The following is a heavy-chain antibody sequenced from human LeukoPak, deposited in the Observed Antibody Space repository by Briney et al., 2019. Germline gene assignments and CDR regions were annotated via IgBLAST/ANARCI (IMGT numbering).Heavy chain of an antibody. CDR2: ISGSGGST. V-gene: IGHV3-23*01. Sequence: AGGSLRLSCAASGFTFSSYAMSWVRQAPGKGLEWVSAISGSGGSTYYADSVKGRFTISRDNSKNTLYLQMNSLRAEDTAVYYCAKDFYGSGSYYLYYYGMDVWGQGTTVTVSS. CDR3: AKDFYGSGSYYLYYYGMDV. CDR1: GFTFSSYA. D-gene: IGHD3-10*01. J-gene: IGHJ6*02.